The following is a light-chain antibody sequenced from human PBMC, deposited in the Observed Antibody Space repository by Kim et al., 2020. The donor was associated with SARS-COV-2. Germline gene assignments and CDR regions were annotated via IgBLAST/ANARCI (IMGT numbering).Light chain of an antibody. CDR2: DVS. Sequence: GPSITMSCTGTSSDVGGYNYVSWYQQYPGKAPKLILYDVSQRPSGVSHRFSGSKSGNTASLTISGLQAEDEADYYCDSYTTSNTWVFGGGTQLTVL. CDR3: DSYTTSNTWV. CDR1: SSDVGGYNY. J-gene: IGLJ3*02. V-gene: IGLV2-14*03.